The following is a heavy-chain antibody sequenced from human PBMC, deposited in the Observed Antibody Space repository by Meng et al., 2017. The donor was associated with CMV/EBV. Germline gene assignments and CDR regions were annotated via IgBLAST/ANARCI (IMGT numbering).Heavy chain of an antibody. J-gene: IGHJ6*02. Sequence: GGSLRLSCAASGFTFSSYGMHWVRQAPGKGLEWVAFIRYDGSNKYYADSVKGRFTISRDNSKNTLYLQMNSLRAEDPAVYYCAKGPYCSSTSCYYYYYGMDVWGQGTTVTVSS. CDR2: IRYDGSNK. CDR3: AKGPYCSSTSCYYYYYGMDV. V-gene: IGHV3-30*02. D-gene: IGHD2-2*01. CDR1: GFTFSSYG.